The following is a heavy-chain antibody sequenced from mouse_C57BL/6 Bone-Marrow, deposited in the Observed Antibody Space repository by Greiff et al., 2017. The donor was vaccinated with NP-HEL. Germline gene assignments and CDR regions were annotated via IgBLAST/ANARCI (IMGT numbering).Heavy chain of an antibody. J-gene: IGHJ1*03. D-gene: IGHD2-3*01. CDR2: LYPGSGNT. Sequence: QVQLKESGAELVRPGASVKLSCKASGYTFTDYYINWVKQRPGQGLEWIARLYPGSGNTYYNEKFKGKATLTAEKSSSTAYMQLSSLTSEDSAVYFCARGGYDGYHWGNWYFDVWGTGTTVTVSS. V-gene: IGHV1-76*01. CDR3: ARGGYDGYHWGNWYFDV. CDR1: GYTFTDYY.